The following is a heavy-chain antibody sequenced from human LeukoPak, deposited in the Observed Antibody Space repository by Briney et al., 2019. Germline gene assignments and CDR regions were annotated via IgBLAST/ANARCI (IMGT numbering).Heavy chain of an antibody. J-gene: IGHJ6*03. Sequence: ASVKVSCKASGYTFTSYGISWVRQAPGQGLEWMGWISAYNGNTNYAQKLQGRVTMTTDTSTSTAYMELRSLRSDDTAVYYCARSQFTIQVPYYYMDVWGKGTTVAVSS. CDR3: ARSQFTIQVPYYYMDV. CDR2: ISAYNGNT. V-gene: IGHV1-18*01. CDR1: GYTFTSYG. D-gene: IGHD3-10*01.